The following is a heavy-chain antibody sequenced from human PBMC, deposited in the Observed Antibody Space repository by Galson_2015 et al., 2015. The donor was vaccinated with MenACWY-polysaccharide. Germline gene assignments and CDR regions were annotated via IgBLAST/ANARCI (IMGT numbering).Heavy chain of an antibody. CDR2: ILDGGHP. J-gene: IGHJ4*02. D-gene: IGHD2-2*01. CDR1: GFNFNSYA. Sequence: SLRLSCAASGFNFNSYAMTWVRQAPGKGLEWVSGILDGGHPYYADSVKGRFTISRDNSKNTLYLQMDSLRAEGTAVYYCAKVEESSGLTTSFADYWGQGTLVTVSS. CDR3: AKVEESSGLTTSFADY. V-gene: IGHV3-23*01.